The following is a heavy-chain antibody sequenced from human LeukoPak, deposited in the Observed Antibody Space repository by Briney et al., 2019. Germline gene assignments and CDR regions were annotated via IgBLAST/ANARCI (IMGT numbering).Heavy chain of an antibody. CDR2: IYSSGST. Sequence: SETLSLTCRVSGASINSGSNYWGWIRQPPGKTLEWIGSIYSSGSTYYNPSLKSRVIIMIDTPKNHFSLTLSSVTAADTAVYYCARHVRSNSGYDSRVWSVWFDPWGQGTLVTVSP. CDR1: GASINSGSNY. V-gene: IGHV4-39*01. CDR3: ARHVRSNSGYDSRVWSVWFDP. J-gene: IGHJ5*02. D-gene: IGHD5-12*01.